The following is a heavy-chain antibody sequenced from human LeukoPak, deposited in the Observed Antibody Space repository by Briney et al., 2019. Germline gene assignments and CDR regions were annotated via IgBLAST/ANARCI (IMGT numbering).Heavy chain of an antibody. CDR1: GGSISSSSYY. Sequence: SETLSLTCTVSGGSISSSSYYWGWIRQPPGKGLEWIGSIYYSGSTYYNPSLKSRVTISVDTSKNQFSLKLSSVTAADTAVYYCARVAHPGDAFDIWGQGTMVTVSS. CDR2: IYYSGST. CDR3: ARVAHPGDAFDI. J-gene: IGHJ3*02. V-gene: IGHV4-39*01.